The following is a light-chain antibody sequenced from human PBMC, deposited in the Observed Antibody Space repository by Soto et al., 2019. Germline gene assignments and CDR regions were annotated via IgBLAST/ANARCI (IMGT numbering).Light chain of an antibody. J-gene: IGKJ2*01. CDR2: ASS. V-gene: IGKV1-39*01. CDR1: QSIRTY. CDR3: QQSSYIPYI. Sequence: DIQMTQSPSSLSASVGDRVTIICRASQSIRTYLNWYQQKPGQAPRLLIYASSSFQSGVPSRFSGSGSGTDFTLSISSLQPEDFANYYCQQSSYIPYIFSQGTKLVIK.